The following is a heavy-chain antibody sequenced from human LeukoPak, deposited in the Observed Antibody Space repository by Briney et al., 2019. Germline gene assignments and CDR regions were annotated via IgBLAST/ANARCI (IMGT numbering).Heavy chain of an antibody. D-gene: IGHD3-22*01. CDR3: ARIRYYYDSSGAHPFDY. J-gene: IGHJ4*02. V-gene: IGHV2-70*01. CDR2: IDWDDDK. CDR1: GFSLSTSGMC. Sequence: ESGPTLVNPTQTLTLTCTFSGFSLSTSGMCVSWIRQPPGKALEWLALIDWDDDKYYSTSLKTRLTISKGTSKNQVVLTMTNMDPVDTATYYCARIRYYYDSSGAHPFDYWGQGTLVTVSS.